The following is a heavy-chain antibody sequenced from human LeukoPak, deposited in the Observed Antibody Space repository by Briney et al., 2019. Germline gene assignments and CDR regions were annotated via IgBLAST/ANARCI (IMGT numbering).Heavy chain of an antibody. CDR1: GGSFSGYY. D-gene: IGHD3-9*01. J-gene: IGHJ3*02. Sequence: SETLSLTCAVYGGSFSGYYWSWIRQPPGKGLEWIGEINHSGSTNYNPSLKSRVTISVDTSKNQFSLKLSSVTAADTAVYYCARFQPYYDILTGYYLFPDTGVFDIWGQGTTVTVSS. V-gene: IGHV4-34*01. CDR3: ARFQPYYDILTGYYLFPDTGVFDI. CDR2: INHSGST.